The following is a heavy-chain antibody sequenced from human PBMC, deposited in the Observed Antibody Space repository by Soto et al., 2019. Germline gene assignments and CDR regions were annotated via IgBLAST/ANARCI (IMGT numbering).Heavy chain of an antibody. D-gene: IGHD3-10*01. Sequence: GGSLRLSCAASGFTVSSNYMSWVRQAPGKGLEWVSVIYSGGSTYYADSVKGRFTISRHNSKNTLYLQMNSLRAEDTAVYYCASGPGGYGSGRPYYGMDVWGQGTTVTVSS. CDR1: GFTVSSNY. V-gene: IGHV3-53*04. CDR2: IYSGGST. CDR3: ASGPGGYGSGRPYYGMDV. J-gene: IGHJ6*02.